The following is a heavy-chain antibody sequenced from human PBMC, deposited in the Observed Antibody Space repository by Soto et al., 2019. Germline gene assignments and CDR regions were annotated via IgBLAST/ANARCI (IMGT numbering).Heavy chain of an antibody. D-gene: IGHD3-3*01. J-gene: IGHJ4*02. CDR2: INHSGST. CDR1: GGSFSGYY. CDR3: ARKDPYTIFGVVIMGGYFDY. V-gene: IGHV4-34*01. Sequence: SETLSLTCAVYGGSFSGYYWSWIRQPPGKGLEWIGEINHSGSTNYNPSLKSRVTISVDTSKNQFSLKLSSVTAADTAVYYCARKDPYTIFGVVIMGGYFDYWGQGTLVTVSS.